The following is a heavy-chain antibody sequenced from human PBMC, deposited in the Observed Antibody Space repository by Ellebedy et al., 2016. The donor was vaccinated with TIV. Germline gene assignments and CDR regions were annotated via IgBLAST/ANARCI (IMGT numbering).Heavy chain of an antibody. D-gene: IGHD3-10*01. V-gene: IGHV3-23*01. CDR3: LARSKLLWFGELLN. J-gene: IGHJ4*02. CDR2: ISGSGGST. Sequence: GESLKISXAASGFTFDDYAMHWVRQAPGKGLEWVSAISGSGGSTYYADSVKGRFTISRDNSKNTLYLQMNSLRAEDTAVYYCLARSKLLWFGELLNWGQGTLVTVSS. CDR1: GFTFDDYA.